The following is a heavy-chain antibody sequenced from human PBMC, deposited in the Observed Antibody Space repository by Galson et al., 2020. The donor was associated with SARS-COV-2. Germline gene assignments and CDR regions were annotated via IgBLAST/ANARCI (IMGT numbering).Heavy chain of an antibody. D-gene: IGHD1-26*01. J-gene: IGHJ4*02. CDR2: IKGDGSET. CDR1: GFTFKDYW. CDR3: TREDWEGGY. Sequence: GGSLRLSCVVSGFTFKDYWMSWVRQAPGKGLEWVANIKGDGSETNHADSVKGRFSISRDNAVDSLYLRMNSRRVEDTAIYYCTREDWEGGYWGQGTRVTVSS. V-gene: IGHV3-7*01.